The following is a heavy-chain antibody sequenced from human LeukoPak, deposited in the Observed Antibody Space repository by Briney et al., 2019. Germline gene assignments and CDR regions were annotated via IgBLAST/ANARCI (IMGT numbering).Heavy chain of an antibody. CDR3: ARELTMVRGVIIIVYYGMDV. CDR2: IWYDGSNK. CDR1: GFSFSGYS. D-gene: IGHD3-10*01. J-gene: IGHJ6*02. Sequence: GGSLRLSCAASGFSFSGYSMHWVRQAPGKGLEWVAVIWYDGSNKYYADSVKGRFTISRDNSKNTLYLQMNSLRAEDTAVYYCARELTMVRGVIIIVYYGMDVWGQGTTVTVSS. V-gene: IGHV3-33*08.